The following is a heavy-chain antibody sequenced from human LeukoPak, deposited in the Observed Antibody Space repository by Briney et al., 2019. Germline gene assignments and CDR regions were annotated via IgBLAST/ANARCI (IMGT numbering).Heavy chain of an antibody. D-gene: IGHD3-10*01. Sequence: GGYLILSCAGFGFSFSSYKLNWVRQAPGEGLEWVSSSTSCSTYLFYADSVKGRFTISRDNAKNSLYLQMNSLRAEDTAVYYCARAPHYGSASYYTYYYGMDVWGQGTTVTVSS. J-gene: IGHJ6*02. CDR2: STSCSTYL. CDR1: GFSFSSYK. CDR3: ARAPHYGSASYYTYYYGMDV. V-gene: IGHV3-21*04.